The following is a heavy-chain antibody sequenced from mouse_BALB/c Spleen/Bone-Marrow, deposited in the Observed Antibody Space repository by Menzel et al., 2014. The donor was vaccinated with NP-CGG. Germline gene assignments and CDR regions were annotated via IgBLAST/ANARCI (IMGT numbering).Heavy chain of an antibody. D-gene: IGHD2-4*01. CDR1: GFNIKDTY. J-gene: IGHJ4*01. Sequence: EVNLVESGAELVKPGASVKLSCTASGFNIKDTYMHWVKQRPEQGLEWIGRIDPANGNTKYDPKFQGKATITGDTSSNTAYLQLSSLTSEDTAVYYCARGYYDYVYAMDYWGQGTSVTVSS. CDR2: IDPANGNT. CDR3: ARGYYDYVYAMDY. V-gene: IGHV14-3*02.